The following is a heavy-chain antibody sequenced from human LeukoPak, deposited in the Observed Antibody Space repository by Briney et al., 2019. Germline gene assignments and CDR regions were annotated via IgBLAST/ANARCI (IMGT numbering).Heavy chain of an antibody. CDR2: ISAYNGNT. CDR3: ARPSSYYYDSSGVHAFDI. Sequence: ASVKVSCKASGYTFTSYGISWVRQAPGQGLEWMGWISAYNGNTNYAQKLQGRVTMTTDTSTSTAYMELRSLRSDDTAVYYCARPSSYYYDSSGVHAFDIWGHGTMGTVSS. D-gene: IGHD3-22*01. V-gene: IGHV1-18*01. CDR1: GYTFTSYG. J-gene: IGHJ3*02.